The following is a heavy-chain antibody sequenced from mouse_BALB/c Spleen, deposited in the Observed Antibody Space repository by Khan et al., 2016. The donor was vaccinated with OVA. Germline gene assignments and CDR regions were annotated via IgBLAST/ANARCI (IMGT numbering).Heavy chain of an antibody. CDR1: GFSLNNYG. CDR3: ARQPYYHYNIMDY. J-gene: IGHJ4*01. Sequence: VELVESGPGLVAPSQSLSITCTISGFSLNNYGVHWVRQPPGKGLEWLVVMWSDGSTTYNSALKSRLSISKDNSKSQVFLKMNSLHTDDTAMYXCARQPYYHYNIMDYWGQGTSVTVSS. CDR2: MWSDGST. V-gene: IGHV2-6-1*01. D-gene: IGHD2-10*01.